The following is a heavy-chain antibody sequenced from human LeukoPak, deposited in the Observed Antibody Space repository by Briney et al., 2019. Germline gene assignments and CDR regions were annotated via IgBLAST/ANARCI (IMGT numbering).Heavy chain of an antibody. CDR1: GYTFTGYY. CDR2: INPNSGGT. V-gene: IGHV1-2*02. D-gene: IGHD3-22*01. CDR3: AREGNYYDSSGLAGGAFDI. Sequence: ASVKVSCKASGYTFTGYYMHWVRQAPGQGLEWMGWINPNSGGTNYAQKVQGRVTMTRDTSISTAYMELSRLRSDDTAVYYCAREGNYYDSSGLAGGAFDIWGQGTMVTVSS. J-gene: IGHJ3*02.